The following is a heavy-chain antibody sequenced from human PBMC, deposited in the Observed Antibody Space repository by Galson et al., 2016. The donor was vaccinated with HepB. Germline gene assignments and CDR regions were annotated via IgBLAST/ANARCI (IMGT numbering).Heavy chain of an antibody. CDR3: ARAHQGWYAGYFDY. V-gene: IGHV6-1*01. Sequence: CAIPGDSVSSNSAAWYWIKQSPSRGLEWLGRSYYRSKWYNDYAVAVKSRITINLDTSKNQYSLQLNSVTPEDTAVYYCARAHQGWYAGYFDYWGQGTLVTVSS. D-gene: IGHD6-19*01. J-gene: IGHJ4*02. CDR1: GDSVSSNSAA. CDR2: SYYRSKWYN.